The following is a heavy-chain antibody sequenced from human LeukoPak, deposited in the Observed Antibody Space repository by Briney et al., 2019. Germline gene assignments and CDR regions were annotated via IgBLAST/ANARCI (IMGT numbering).Heavy chain of an antibody. CDR3: AKSPYSGSYYAGYFDY. D-gene: IGHD1-26*01. J-gene: IGHJ4*02. Sequence: GGSLRLSCAASGFTFSRYGMHWVRQAPGKGLEWVSLISYGVSDKYYADSVRGRFTIPRDNSKNTLYLQMNSLRAEDTAVYYCAKSPYSGSYYAGYFDYWGQGTLVTVSS. CDR1: GFTFSRYG. V-gene: IGHV3-30*18. CDR2: ISYGVSDK.